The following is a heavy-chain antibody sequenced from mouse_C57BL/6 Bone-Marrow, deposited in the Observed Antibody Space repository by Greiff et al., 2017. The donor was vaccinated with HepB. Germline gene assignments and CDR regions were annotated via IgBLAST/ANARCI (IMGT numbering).Heavy chain of an antibody. D-gene: IGHD1-1*01. CDR3: ARWGCSTYWYFDV. CDR2: IYPGDGDT. Sequence: VKLVESGAELVKPGASVKISCKASGYAFSSYWMNWVKQRPGKGLEWIGQIYPGDGDTNYNGKFKGKATLTADNSSSTAYMQLSSLTSEDSAVYFFARWGCSTYWYFDVWGTGTTVTVSS. V-gene: IGHV1-80*01. J-gene: IGHJ1*03. CDR1: GYAFSSYW.